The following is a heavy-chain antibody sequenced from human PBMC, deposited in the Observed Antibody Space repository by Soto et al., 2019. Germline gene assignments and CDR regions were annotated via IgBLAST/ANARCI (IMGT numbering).Heavy chain of an antibody. D-gene: IGHD3-3*02. CDR1: CGSIGSFY. Sequence: PSETLSLTCTVSCGSIGSFYWSWIRQSPGGTLEWIGYIYASRATTYNPSLESRITMSVEIPNHEFSLDLPSVTAADTAVYYCARSHSFDGSIYHYYFDFWAQGTLVTVSS. CDR2: IYASRAT. V-gene: IGHV4-59*01. CDR3: ARSHSFDGSIYHYYFDF. J-gene: IGHJ4*02.